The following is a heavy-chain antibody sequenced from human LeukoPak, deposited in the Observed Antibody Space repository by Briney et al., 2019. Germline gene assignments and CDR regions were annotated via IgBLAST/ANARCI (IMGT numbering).Heavy chain of an antibody. CDR2: IDGGGGRT. CDR1: GFAFSSYA. D-gene: IGHD3-22*01. J-gene: IGHJ4*02. Sequence: GGSLRLSCTASGFAFSSYAMSWVGQAPGVGLEWVSAIDGGGGRTWHADSVRGRFTISRDNSKNTLFMQMNSLRAEDTAVYYCAKDFYDSSGPRYDYWGQGTLVTVSS. CDR3: AKDFYDSSGPRYDY. V-gene: IGHV3-23*01.